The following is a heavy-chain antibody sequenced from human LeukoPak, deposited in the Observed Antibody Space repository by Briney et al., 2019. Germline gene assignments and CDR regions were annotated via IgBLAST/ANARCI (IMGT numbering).Heavy chain of an antibody. J-gene: IGHJ4*02. CDR1: GGSISSGGYY. Sequence: SQTLSLTCTVSGGSISSGGYYWSWIRQHPGKGLEWIGYIYYSGSTYYNPSLKSQVTISVDTSKNQFSLKLSSVTAADTAVYYCARSVRDTYCSSTSCPLLFDYWGQGTLVTVS. CDR3: ARSVRDTYCSSTSCPLLFDY. CDR2: IYYSGST. V-gene: IGHV4-31*01. D-gene: IGHD2-2*01.